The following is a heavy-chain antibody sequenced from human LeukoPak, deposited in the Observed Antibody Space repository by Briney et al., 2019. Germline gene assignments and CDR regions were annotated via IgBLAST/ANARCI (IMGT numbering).Heavy chain of an antibody. CDR2: TYDSGSS. D-gene: IGHD2-2*01. CDR1: GGSMRNYY. Sequence: SETLSLTCAVSGGSMRNYYWSWIRQPPGQGLERIGYTYDSGSSSYNPSLGSRVSISIDTSKNQSSLNLSSVTAADTAVYYCARGWASSWYYFDFWGQGTLVTVSS. CDR3: ARGWASSWYYFDF. J-gene: IGHJ4*02. V-gene: IGHV4-59*01.